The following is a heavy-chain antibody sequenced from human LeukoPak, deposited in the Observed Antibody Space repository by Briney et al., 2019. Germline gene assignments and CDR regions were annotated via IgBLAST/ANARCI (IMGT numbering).Heavy chain of an antibody. V-gene: IGHV1-18*04. J-gene: IGHJ4*02. CDR1: GYSFISFY. CDR3: ARNKGYGSGSYYNGIDY. CDR2: ISAYNGNT. D-gene: IGHD3-10*01. Sequence: ASVKVSCKASGYSFISFYIHWVRQAPGQGLEWMGWISAYNGNTNYAQKLQGRVTMTTDTSTSTAYMELRSLRSDDTAVYYCARNKGYGSGSYYNGIDYWGQGTLVTVSS.